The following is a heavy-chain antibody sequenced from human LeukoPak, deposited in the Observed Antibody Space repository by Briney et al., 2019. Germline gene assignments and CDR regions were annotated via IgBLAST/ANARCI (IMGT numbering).Heavy chain of an antibody. J-gene: IGHJ3*02. CDR3: ARGGGSGSYYNDAFDI. Sequence: SETLSLTCAVYGGSFSGYYWSWIRQPPGKGLEWIGEINHSGSTNYNPSLNSGVTISVDTYKNQFSLKLSSVTAADTAVYYCARGGGSGSYYNDAFDIWGQGTMVTVSS. V-gene: IGHV4-34*01. CDR1: GGSFSGYY. CDR2: INHSGST. D-gene: IGHD3-10*01.